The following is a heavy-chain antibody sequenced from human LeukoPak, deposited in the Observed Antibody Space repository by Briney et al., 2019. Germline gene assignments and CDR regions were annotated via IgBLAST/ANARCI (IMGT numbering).Heavy chain of an antibody. CDR1: GFTFSSYS. CDR2: ISSSSSTI. D-gene: IGHD3-22*01. CDR3: ARDYYDSSGYYGYFQH. J-gene: IGHJ1*01. V-gene: IGHV3-48*01. Sequence: GGSLRLSCAASGFTFSSYSMNWVRQAPGKGLEWVSYISSSSSTIYYADSVKGRFTISRDNSKNTLYLQMNSLRAEDTAVYYCARDYYDSSGYYGYFQHWGQGTLVTVSS.